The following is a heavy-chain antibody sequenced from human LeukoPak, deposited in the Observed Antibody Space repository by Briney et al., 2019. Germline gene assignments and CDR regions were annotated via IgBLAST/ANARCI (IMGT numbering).Heavy chain of an antibody. CDR2: VDYSGRP. J-gene: IGHJ4*02. V-gene: IGHV4-39*01. D-gene: IGHD3-10*01. CDR3: ARLDASLAHLSGSFPDY. Sequence: PSETLSLTCTVSGGSITNSDFFWGWIRQPPGQGSEWMGNVDYSGRPHRNPSIMGRVTINADRSRNQFSLNLSSVTAADTAVYFCARLDASLAHLSGSFPDYWGQGALVTVSS. CDR1: GGSITNSDFF.